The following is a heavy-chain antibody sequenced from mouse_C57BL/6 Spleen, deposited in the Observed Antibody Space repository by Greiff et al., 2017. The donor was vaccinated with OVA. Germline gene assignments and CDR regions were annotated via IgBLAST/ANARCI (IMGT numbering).Heavy chain of an antibody. CDR2: INPSNGGT. J-gene: IGHJ4*01. CDR1: GYTFTSYW. Sequence: QVQLQQPGPELVKPGASVKLSCKASGYTFTSYWMHWVKQRPGQGLEWIGNINPSNGGTNYNEKFKSKATLTVDKSSSTAYMQLSSLTSEDSAVYYCAREGYYGSSYYDFYAMDYWGQGTSVTVSS. V-gene: IGHV1-53*01. CDR3: AREGYYGSSYYDFYAMDY. D-gene: IGHD1-1*01.